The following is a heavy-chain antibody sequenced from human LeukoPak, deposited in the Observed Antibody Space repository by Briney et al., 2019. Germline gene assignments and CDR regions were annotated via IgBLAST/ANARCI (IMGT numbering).Heavy chain of an antibody. Sequence: GRSLRLSCAASGFTFSSYGMHWVRQAPGKGLEWVAVISYDGSNKYYADSVKVRFTISRDNSKNTLYLQMNSQRAEDTTVEYCAKDLGSSGEDYYYGMDVWGQGTTVTVSS. CDR2: ISYDGSNK. CDR3: AKDLGSSGEDYYYGMDV. CDR1: GFTFSSYG. V-gene: IGHV3-30*18. J-gene: IGHJ6*02. D-gene: IGHD1-26*01.